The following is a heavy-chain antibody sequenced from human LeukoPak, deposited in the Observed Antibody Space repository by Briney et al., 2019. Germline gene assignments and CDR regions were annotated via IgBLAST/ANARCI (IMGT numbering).Heavy chain of an antibody. CDR2: IYYTGNT. CDR1: GDSISTSKSY. Sequence: SDTLSLTCTVSGDSISTSKSYWGWIRQPPLKGLEWIGSIYYTGNTYYNASLKSRVTISVDTSKNQFSLKLSSVTAADTAVYYCARGDDYSMGWFDPWGQGTLVTVSS. J-gene: IGHJ5*02. V-gene: IGHV4-39*07. D-gene: IGHD4-11*01. CDR3: ARGDDYSMGWFDP.